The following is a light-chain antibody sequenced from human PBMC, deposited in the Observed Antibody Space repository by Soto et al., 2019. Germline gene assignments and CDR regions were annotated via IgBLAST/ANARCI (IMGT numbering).Light chain of an antibody. CDR1: QRVSSC. Sequence: EIVLTQSPATMSLSPGEGATLSCRASQRVSSCLAWYQQKPGRATRLLIYDASNRATVIPPRFRGSGSATDFTLTISSLEPEYVGAYYCQQCTNWPYTFGQGTNLEIK. CDR2: DAS. CDR3: QQCTNWPYT. V-gene: IGKV3-11*01. J-gene: IGKJ2*01.